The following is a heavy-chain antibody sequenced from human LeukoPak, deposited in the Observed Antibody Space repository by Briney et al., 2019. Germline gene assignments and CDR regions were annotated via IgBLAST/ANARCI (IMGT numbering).Heavy chain of an antibody. J-gene: IGHJ4*02. V-gene: IGHV3-53*01. D-gene: IGHD7-27*01. CDR3: ARDLAWGAFDY. CDR1: GFTVSSNY. CDR2: IYSGGTT. Sequence: PGGSLRLSCAASGFTVSSNYMSWVCQAPGKGLEWVSVIYSGGTTDYADSVKGRFTISRDDSKNTLSLQMNSLRVEDTAVYYCARDLAWGAFDYWGQGTLVTVSS.